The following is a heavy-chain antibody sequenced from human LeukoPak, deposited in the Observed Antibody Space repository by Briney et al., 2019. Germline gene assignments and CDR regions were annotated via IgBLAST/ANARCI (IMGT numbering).Heavy chain of an antibody. Sequence: GGSLRLSCAAAGFTFSSYAMSWVRQAAGKGLEWVLIFVGNGRTAYSDSAKGRFTISRDNSKNTVHLQMDNLRAEDTAVYYCAKDYRPDGFNDIDYWGQGTQVTV. J-gene: IGHJ4*02. CDR3: AKDYRPDGFNDIDY. V-gene: IGHV3-23*01. CDR1: GFTFSSYA. CDR2: FVGNGRT. D-gene: IGHD5-24*01.